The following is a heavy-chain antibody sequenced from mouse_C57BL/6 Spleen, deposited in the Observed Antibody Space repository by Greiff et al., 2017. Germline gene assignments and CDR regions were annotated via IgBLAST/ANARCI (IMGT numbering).Heavy chain of an antibody. CDR2: IDPKSGGT. V-gene: IGHV1-72*01. CDR3: AASGSRGTYSFDY. D-gene: IGHD1-1*01. J-gene: IGHJ2*01. Sequence: QVQLQQPGAELVKPGASVKLSCKASGYTFTSYWMHWVKQRPGRGLEWIGRIDPKSGGTKYNEKFKSKATLTVDKPSSTASMQLSSLTSEDSAVYYCAASGSRGTYSFDYRGQGTTLTVSS. CDR1: GYTFTSYW.